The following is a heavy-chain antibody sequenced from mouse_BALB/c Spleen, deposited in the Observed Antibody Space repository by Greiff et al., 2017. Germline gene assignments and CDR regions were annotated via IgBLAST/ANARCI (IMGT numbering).Heavy chain of an antibody. CDR1: GYTFTDYN. J-gene: IGHJ3*01. Sequence: EVKLQQSGPELVKPGASVKISCKASGYTFTDYNMHWVKQSHGKSLEWIGYIYPYNGGTGYNQKFKSKATLTVDNSSSTAYMELRSLTSEDSAVYYCARIMRLRSLSFAYWGQGTLVTVSA. CDR2: IYPYNGGT. CDR3: ARIMRLRSLSFAY. D-gene: IGHD2-4*01. V-gene: IGHV1S29*02.